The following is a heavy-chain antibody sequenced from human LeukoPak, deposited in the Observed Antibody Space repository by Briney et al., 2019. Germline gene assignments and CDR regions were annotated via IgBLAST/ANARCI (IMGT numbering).Heavy chain of an antibody. V-gene: IGHV3-23*01. J-gene: IGHJ4*02. CDR2: ISGSGGST. D-gene: IGHD3-22*01. CDR1: GFTFSSYA. Sequence: PGGSLRLSCAASGFTFSSYAMSWVRQAPGKGLEWVSAISGSGGSTYYADSVKGRFTISRDNSKNTLYLQMNSLRAEDTAVYYCASSITMIVVVTAFDYWGQGTLVTVSS. CDR3: ASSITMIVVVTAFDY.